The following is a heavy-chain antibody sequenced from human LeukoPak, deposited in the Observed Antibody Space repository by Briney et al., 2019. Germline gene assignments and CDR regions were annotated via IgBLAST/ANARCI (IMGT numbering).Heavy chain of an antibody. D-gene: IGHD2-21*02. CDR2: IPSNGGTT. J-gene: IGHJ4*02. CDR1: GFTFSGYA. Sequence: GGSLRLSCSASGFTFSGYAMHWVRQAPGKGLEYVSGIPSNGGTTYYADSVKGRFTISRDNSKNALYLQMSSLRAEDTAVYFCVRDRVVVTATFDCWGQGTLVTVSS. CDR3: VRDRVVVTATFDC. V-gene: IGHV3-64D*06.